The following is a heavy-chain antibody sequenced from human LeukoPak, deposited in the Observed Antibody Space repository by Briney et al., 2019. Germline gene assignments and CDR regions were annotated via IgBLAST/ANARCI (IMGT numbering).Heavy chain of an antibody. D-gene: IGHD6-19*01. Sequence: SVKVSCKASGGTFSSYAISWVRQAPGQGLGWMGGIIPIFGTANYAQKFQGRVTITADESTSTAYMELSNLRSEDTAVYYCARVYSSGWSFDYWGQGTLVTVSS. J-gene: IGHJ4*02. V-gene: IGHV1-69*13. CDR2: IIPIFGTA. CDR1: GGTFSSYA. CDR3: ARVYSSGWSFDY.